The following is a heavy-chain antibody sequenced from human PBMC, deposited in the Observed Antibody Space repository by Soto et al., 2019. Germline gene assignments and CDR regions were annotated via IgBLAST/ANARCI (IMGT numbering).Heavy chain of an antibody. CDR1: GYTFTGYY. V-gene: IGHV1-2*04. CDR3: ARGREIIPSRVFFDYVWGSYGYGMDV. D-gene: IGHD3-16*01. Sequence: ASVKVSCKASGYTFTGYYMHWVRQAPGQGLEWMGWINPNSGGTNYAQKFQGWVTMTRDTSISTAYMELSRLRSDDTAVYYCARGREIIPSRVFFDYVWGSYGYGMDVWGQGTTVTVSS. J-gene: IGHJ6*02. CDR2: INPNSGGT.